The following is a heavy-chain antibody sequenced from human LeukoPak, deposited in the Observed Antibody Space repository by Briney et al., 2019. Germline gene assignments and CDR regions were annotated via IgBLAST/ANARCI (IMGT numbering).Heavy chain of an antibody. V-gene: IGHV3-11*04. CDR1: GFTFSDYY. D-gene: IGHD3-3*01. J-gene: IGHJ6*03. CDR2: ISSSGSTI. Sequence: GGSLRLSCAASGFTFSDYYMSWIRQAPGKGLEWVSYISSSGSTIYYADSVKGRFTISRDNAKNSLYLQMNSLRAEDTAVYYCARDGYNYDFWRNWPNYYYYMDVWGKGTTVTVSS. CDR3: ARDGYNYDFWRNWPNYYYYMDV.